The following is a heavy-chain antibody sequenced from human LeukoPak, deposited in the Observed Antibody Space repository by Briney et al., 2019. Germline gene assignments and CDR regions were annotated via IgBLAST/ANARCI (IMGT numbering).Heavy chain of an antibody. V-gene: IGHV3-48*02. CDR1: GFTFSSHS. CDR2: IDSGSGNI. Sequence: PGGSLRLSCAASGFTFSSHSMNWVRQAPGKGLEWLSYIDSGSGNIYYRDSVKGRFTISRDKAQDSLYLQMDSLRDEDTAVYYCAREDDDWGPNTLDVWGQGTVVTVSS. CDR3: AREDDDWGPNTLDV. J-gene: IGHJ3*01. D-gene: IGHD7-27*01.